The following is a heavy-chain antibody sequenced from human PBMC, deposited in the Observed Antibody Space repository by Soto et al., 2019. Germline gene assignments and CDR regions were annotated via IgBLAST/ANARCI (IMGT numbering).Heavy chain of an antibody. CDR2: ISYDGSNK. J-gene: IGHJ3*02. Sequence: QVQLVESGGGVVQPGRSLRLSCAASGFTFSSYAMHWVRQAPGKGLEWVAVISYDGSNKYYADSVKGRFTISRDNSKNTLYLQMNSRRAEDTAVYYCARARTRRVWDAFDIWGQGTMVTVSS. CDR1: GFTFSSYA. CDR3: ARARTRRVWDAFDI. V-gene: IGHV3-30-3*01.